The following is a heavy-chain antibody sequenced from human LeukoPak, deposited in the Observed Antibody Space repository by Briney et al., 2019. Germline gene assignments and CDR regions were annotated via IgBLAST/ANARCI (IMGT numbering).Heavy chain of an antibody. J-gene: IGHJ4*02. V-gene: IGHV1-2*02. CDR3: ARGGITAVVPAAHDY. CDR1: GYTFTGYY. CDR2: INPNSGGT. D-gene: IGHD2-2*01. Sequence: ASVKVSCKASGYTFTGYYMHWVRQAPGQGLEWMGWINPNSGGTNYAQKFQGRVTMTRDTSISTAYMELSRLRSDDTAVYYCARGGITAVVPAAHDYWGQGTLVTASS.